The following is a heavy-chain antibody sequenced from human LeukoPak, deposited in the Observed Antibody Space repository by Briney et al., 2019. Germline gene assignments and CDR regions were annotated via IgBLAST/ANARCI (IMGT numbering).Heavy chain of an antibody. CDR1: GGPISSYY. J-gene: IGHJ4*02. CDR3: ARENDRYGRIDY. CDR2: VSYSGST. Sequence: PSETLPLTCSVSGGPISSYYWSWVRQPPGKGLEWIGYVSYSGSTDYNPSLKSRVIISIDTSKNQFSLRLSSVTAADTAVYYCARENDRYGRIDYWGQGTQVTVSS. D-gene: IGHD5-18*01. V-gene: IGHV4-59*01.